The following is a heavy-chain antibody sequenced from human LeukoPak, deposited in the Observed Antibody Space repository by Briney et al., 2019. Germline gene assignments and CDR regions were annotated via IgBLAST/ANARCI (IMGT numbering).Heavy chain of an antibody. Sequence: GGSLRLSCAASGFTFSSYGMHWVRQAPGKGLEWVAVIWYDGSNKYYADSVKGRFTISRDNSKNTLYLQMNSLRAEDTAVYYCASGIAAAGTVPGFFDYWGQGTLVTVSS. CDR2: IWYDGSNK. J-gene: IGHJ4*02. V-gene: IGHV3-33*01. D-gene: IGHD6-13*01. CDR1: GFTFSSYG. CDR3: ASGIAAAGTVPGFFDY.